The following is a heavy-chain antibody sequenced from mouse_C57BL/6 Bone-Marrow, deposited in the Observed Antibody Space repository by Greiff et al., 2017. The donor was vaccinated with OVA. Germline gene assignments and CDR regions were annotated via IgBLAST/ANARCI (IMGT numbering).Heavy chain of an antibody. CDR1: GYAFSSSW. Sequence: VQLQQSGPELVKPGASVKISCKASGYAFSSSWMNWVKQRPGKGLEWIGRIYPGDGDTNYNGKFKGKATLTADKSSSTAYMQLSSLTSEDSAVYFCARRTVGFAYWGQGTLVTVSA. CDR2: IYPGDGDT. J-gene: IGHJ3*01. D-gene: IGHD4-1*01. V-gene: IGHV1-82*01. CDR3: ARRTVGFAY.